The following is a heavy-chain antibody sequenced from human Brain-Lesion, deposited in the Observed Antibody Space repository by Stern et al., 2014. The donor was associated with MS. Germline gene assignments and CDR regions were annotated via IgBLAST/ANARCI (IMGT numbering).Heavy chain of an antibody. CDR3: ARGRVVPGFQYYATDV. D-gene: IGHD2-2*01. CDR1: GGSISSGGYY. Sequence: QVQLVQSGPGLVKPSQTLSLSCTVSGGSISSGGYYWSWIRQPAGKGLEWIGRIFNSGSPSYNPPLKSRVTISIDTSKTQFSLRLNSMTAADTAVYYCARGRVVPGFQYYATDVWGQGTTVIVSS. V-gene: IGHV4-61*02. J-gene: IGHJ6*02. CDR2: IFNSGSP.